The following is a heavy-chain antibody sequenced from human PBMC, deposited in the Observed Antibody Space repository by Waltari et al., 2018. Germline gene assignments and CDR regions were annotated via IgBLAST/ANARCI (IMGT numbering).Heavy chain of an antibody. CDR1: GYTFTGYY. V-gene: IGHV1-2*06. D-gene: IGHD3-22*01. CDR3: ARIGVGITMIVVVEDGDY. CDR2: INPNSGGT. J-gene: IGHJ4*02. Sequence: QVQLVQSGAEVKKPGASVKVSCKASGYTFTGYYMHWVRPAPGQGLEWMGRINPNSGGTNYAQKFQGRVTMTRDTSISTAYMELSRLRSDDTAVYYCARIGVGITMIVVVEDGDYWGQGTLVTVSS.